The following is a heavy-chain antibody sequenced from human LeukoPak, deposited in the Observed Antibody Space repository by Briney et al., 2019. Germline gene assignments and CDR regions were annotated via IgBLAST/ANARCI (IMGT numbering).Heavy chain of an antibody. CDR1: GYSFTSYW. Sequence: GESLKISCKGSGYSFTSYWIGGVRQMPGKGLEWMGIIYPGDSGTRYSPSFQGQVTISADKSISTAYLQWSSLKASDTAMYYCARSTVVTGNWFVPWGQGTLVTVSS. CDR3: ARSTVVTGNWFVP. CDR2: IYPGDSGT. V-gene: IGHV5-51*01. D-gene: IGHD4-23*01. J-gene: IGHJ5*02.